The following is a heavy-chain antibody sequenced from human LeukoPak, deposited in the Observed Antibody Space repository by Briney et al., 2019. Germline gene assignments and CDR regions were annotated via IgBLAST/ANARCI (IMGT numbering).Heavy chain of an antibody. D-gene: IGHD4-17*01. Sequence: GESLVPHFKGSGYSFTNYWIPWVREMPGKGLEWMGRIDPSDSYTNYSPSFQGHVTISADKSISSAYLQWSSLKASDTAMYYCAIMTTVTTSLYFDLWGR. CDR3: AIMTTVTTSLYFDL. CDR1: GYSFTNYW. V-gene: IGHV5-10-1*01. CDR2: IDPSDSYT. J-gene: IGHJ2*01.